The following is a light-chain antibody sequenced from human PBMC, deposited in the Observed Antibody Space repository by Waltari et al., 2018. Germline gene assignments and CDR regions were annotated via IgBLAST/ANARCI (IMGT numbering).Light chain of an antibody. V-gene: IGLV3-21*04. CDR1: DIGSQN. Sequence: SFVLTQPPSVSVAPGKTAKIICGGNDIGSQNVHWYQQKPGQAPVVVVYYVTDRPSGIPERFPCSTSGNTPTLTINRVEAGDEADYCCQVWDSSIDPVVFGGGTKLTVL. J-gene: IGLJ3*02. CDR2: YVT. CDR3: QVWDSSIDPVV.